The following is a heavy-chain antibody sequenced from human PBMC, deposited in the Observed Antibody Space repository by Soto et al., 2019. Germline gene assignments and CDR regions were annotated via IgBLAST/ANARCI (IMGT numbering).Heavy chain of an antibody. Sequence: PSETLSLTCTVSGGSISSYYWSWIRQPPGEGLEWIGYIDYSGSTNYNPSLKSRVTISVDTSKNQFSLRLNSVTAADTALYYCRVVYLPLDDWGQGTMVTVSS. CDR2: IDYSGST. CDR1: GGSISSYY. J-gene: IGHJ4*02. V-gene: IGHV4-59*01. D-gene: IGHD2-2*02. CDR3: RVVYLPLDD.